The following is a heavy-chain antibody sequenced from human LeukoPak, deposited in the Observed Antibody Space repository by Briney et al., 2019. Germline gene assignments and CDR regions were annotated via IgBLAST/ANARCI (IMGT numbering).Heavy chain of an antibody. CDR3: ARALTTLTYEGY. J-gene: IGHJ4*02. Sequence: GGSLRLSCAASGFTFSNYRMNWVRNSPGRGLEWVANIKEDGSEEHYADSVKGRFTISRDNAKSSLHLQMNSLRAEDTAVYYCARALTTLTYEGYWGQGTLVTVSS. V-gene: IGHV3-7*01. CDR1: GFTFSNYR. D-gene: IGHD1-1*01. CDR2: IKEDGSEE.